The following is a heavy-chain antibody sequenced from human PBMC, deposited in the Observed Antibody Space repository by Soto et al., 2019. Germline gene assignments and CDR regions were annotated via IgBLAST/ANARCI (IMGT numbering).Heavy chain of an antibody. CDR2: IYYCGST. J-gene: IGHJ3*02. D-gene: IGHD3-22*01. CDR1: GGSISSGGYY. V-gene: IGHV4-31*03. CDR3: ARDWKYYYDSSGYYDAFDS. Sequence: QVQLQETGPGLVKPSQTLSLTCTVSGGSISSGGYYWRWIRQHPGKGLVWIGYIYYCGSTYYNPYLKRRVTISVDTSKNHFSLKLSSVTAADTAGYYCARDWKYYYDSSGYYDAFDSWGQGTMVTVSS.